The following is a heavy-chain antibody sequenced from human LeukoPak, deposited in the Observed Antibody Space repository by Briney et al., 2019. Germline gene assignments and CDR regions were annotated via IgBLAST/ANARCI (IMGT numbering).Heavy chain of an antibody. Sequence: SETLSLTCAVSGGSISSSNWWSWVRQPPGKGLEWIGEIYHSGSTYYNPSLKSRVTISVDTSKNQFSLKLSSVTAADTAVYYCARDEDMVRGVIHDYWGQGTLVTVSS. V-gene: IGHV4-4*02. CDR2: IYHSGST. CDR3: ARDEDMVRGVIHDY. J-gene: IGHJ4*02. D-gene: IGHD3-10*01. CDR1: GGSISSSNW.